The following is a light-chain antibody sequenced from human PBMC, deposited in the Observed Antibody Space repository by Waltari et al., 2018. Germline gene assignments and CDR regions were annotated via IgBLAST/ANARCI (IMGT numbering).Light chain of an antibody. V-gene: IGLV2-11*01. Sequence: QSALTQPRSVSGSPGQSVTISCTGTSSDVGGYTYLSWYQQHPGKTPKLIIYHVTARPSGVPDLFSGSKSGNTASLTIAGLQVEDEADYYCCSFGGTHTYVFGTGTTVTVL. J-gene: IGLJ1*01. CDR2: HVT. CDR3: CSFGGTHTYV. CDR1: SSDVGGYTY.